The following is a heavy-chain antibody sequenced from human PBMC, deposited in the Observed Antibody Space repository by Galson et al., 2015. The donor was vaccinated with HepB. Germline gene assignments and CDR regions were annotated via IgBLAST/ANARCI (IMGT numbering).Heavy chain of an antibody. J-gene: IGHJ4*02. CDR2: ISYDGSNK. CDR3: AREVPVAGYYFDY. V-gene: IGHV3-30*04. Sequence: SLRLSCAASGFTFSSYAMHWVRQAPGKGLEWVAVISYDGSNKYYADSVKGRFTISRDNSKNTLYLQMNSLRAEDTAVYYCAREVPVAGYYFDYWGQGTLVTVSS. D-gene: IGHD6-19*01. CDR1: GFTFSSYA.